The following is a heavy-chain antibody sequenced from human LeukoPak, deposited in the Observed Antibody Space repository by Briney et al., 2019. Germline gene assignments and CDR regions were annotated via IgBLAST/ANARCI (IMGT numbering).Heavy chain of an antibody. CDR3: TRDALYGDPSYYYMDV. Sequence: PRGSLRLSCAASGLTFNGFWMSWVRQAPGKGLEWVANIEQDGSDIYYLGSVRCRFTISRDNAMNSLYLQMNSLRAEDTAVYYCTRDALYGDPSYYYMDVWGKGTTVTVSS. D-gene: IGHD4-17*01. V-gene: IGHV3-7*01. J-gene: IGHJ6*03. CDR2: IEQDGSDI. CDR1: GLTFNGFW.